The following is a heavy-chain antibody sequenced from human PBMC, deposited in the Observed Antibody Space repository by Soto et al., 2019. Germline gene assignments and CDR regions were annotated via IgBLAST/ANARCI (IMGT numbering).Heavy chain of an antibody. Sequence: GGSLRLSCAASGFTFSSYAMSWVRQAPGKGLEWVSAISGSGGSTYYADSVKGRFTISRDNSKNTLYLQMNSLRAEDTAVYYCAKDPYYYGSGSYYSIHHYYYYYMDVWGKGTTVTVSS. CDR1: GFTFSSYA. V-gene: IGHV3-23*01. J-gene: IGHJ6*03. D-gene: IGHD3-10*01. CDR2: ISGSGGST. CDR3: AKDPYYYGSGSYYSIHHYYYYYMDV.